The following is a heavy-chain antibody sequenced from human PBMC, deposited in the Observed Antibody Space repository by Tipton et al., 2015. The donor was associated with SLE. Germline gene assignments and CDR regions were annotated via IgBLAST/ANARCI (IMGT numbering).Heavy chain of an antibody. J-gene: IGHJ1*01. CDR1: GGSISSYY. D-gene: IGHD2-2*02. CDR2: IYYSGST. Sequence: TLSLTCTVSGGSISSYYWSWIRQPPGKGLEWIGYIYYSGSTNYNPSLKSRVTISVDTSKNQFSLKLSSVTAADTAVYYCARGVVPAAIHPAEYFQHWGQGTLVTVSS. CDR3: ARGVVPAAIHPAEYFQH. V-gene: IGHV4-59*08.